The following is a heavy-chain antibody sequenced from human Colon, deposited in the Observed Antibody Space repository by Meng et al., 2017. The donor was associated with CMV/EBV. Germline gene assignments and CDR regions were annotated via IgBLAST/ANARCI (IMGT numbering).Heavy chain of an antibody. CDR2: ISAYTGDT. V-gene: IGHV1-18*01. D-gene: IGHD1-26*01. CDR1: GYTLTDYG. CDR3: VRESQSGSYIYLQH. J-gene: IGHJ1*01. Sequence: GQLVQSGAELKKAGASVKVSCKASGYTLTDYGISWVRQAPGQGLEWMGWISAYTGDTYYAQKFQGRVTMTTDTSTSTAYMELRSLRSDDTAVYYCVRESQSGSYIYLQHWGQGTLVTVSS.